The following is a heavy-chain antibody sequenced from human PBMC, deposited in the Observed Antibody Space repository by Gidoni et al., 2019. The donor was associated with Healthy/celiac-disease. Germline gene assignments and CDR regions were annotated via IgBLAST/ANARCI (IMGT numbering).Heavy chain of an antibody. V-gene: IGHV5-51*01. D-gene: IGHD3-22*01. J-gene: IGHJ4*02. CDR2: IYPGDSDT. CDR3: ARHVGYYYDSMPGGDY. CDR1: GYRFTSYW. Sequence: EVQLVQSGAEVKKPGESLKISCKGSGYRFTSYWIGWVRQMPGKGLEWMGIIYPGDSDTRYSPSFQGQVTISADKSISTAYLQWSSLKASDTAMYYCARHVGYYYDSMPGGDYWGQGTLVTVSS.